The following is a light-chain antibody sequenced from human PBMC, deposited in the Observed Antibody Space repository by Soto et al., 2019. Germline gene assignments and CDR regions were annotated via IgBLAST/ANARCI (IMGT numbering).Light chain of an antibody. CDR2: AAS. J-gene: IGKJ3*01. Sequence: GARVTITCRASQGISSYLAWYQQKPGKAPKLLIYAASTLQSGVPSRFSGSGSGTDFTLTISCLQSEDFATYYCQQYYSYPFGPGTKVDIK. V-gene: IGKV1-8*01. CDR1: QGISSY. CDR3: QQYYSYP.